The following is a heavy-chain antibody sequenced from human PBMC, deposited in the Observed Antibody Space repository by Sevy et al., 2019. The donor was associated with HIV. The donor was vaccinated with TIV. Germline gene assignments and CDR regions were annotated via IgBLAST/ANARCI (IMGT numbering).Heavy chain of an antibody. CDR1: GFTFDDYT. D-gene: IGHD3-10*01. Sequence: GGSPRLSCAASGFTFDDYTMHWVRQAPGKGLEWVSLISWDGGSTYYADSVKGRFTISRDNSKNSLYLQMNSLRTEDTALYYCAKDSYGPYGMDVWGQGTTVTVSS. CDR2: ISWDGGST. V-gene: IGHV3-43*01. J-gene: IGHJ6*02. CDR3: AKDSYGPYGMDV.